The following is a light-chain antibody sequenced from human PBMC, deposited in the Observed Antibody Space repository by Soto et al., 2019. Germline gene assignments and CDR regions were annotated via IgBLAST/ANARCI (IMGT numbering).Light chain of an antibody. J-gene: IGLJ3*02. Sequence: QSVLTQPHSVCGAPGPRVTISCTGSSSNIGAGYPVHWYQQLPGTAPKLLVAGNRPSGVPDRFSVSKSGASASLAITGLQAEDEADYYCQSYDSRLSRRWVLGAGTNVTGL. CDR2: G. CDR3: QSYDSRLSRRWV. V-gene: IGLV1-40*01. CDR1: SSNIGAGYP.